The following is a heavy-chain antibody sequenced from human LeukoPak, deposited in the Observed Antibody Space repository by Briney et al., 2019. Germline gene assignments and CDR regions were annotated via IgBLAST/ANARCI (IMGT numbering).Heavy chain of an antibody. CDR3: ARDTPYSNY. D-gene: IGHD4-11*01. CDR2: IKQDGSEK. CDR1: GGSISSYY. J-gene: IGHJ4*02. V-gene: IGHV3-7*01. Sequence: PSETLSLTCTVSGGSISSYYWSWVRQAPGKGLEWVANIKQDGSEKYYVDSVKGRFTISRDKAKNSLYLQMNSLRAEDTAVYYCARDTPYSNYWGQGTLVTVSS.